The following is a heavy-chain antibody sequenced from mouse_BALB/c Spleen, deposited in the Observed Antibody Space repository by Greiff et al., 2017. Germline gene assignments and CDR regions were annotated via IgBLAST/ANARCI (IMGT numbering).Heavy chain of an antibody. Sequence: VQLVESGAELAKPGASVKMSCKASGYTFTSYWMHWVKQRPGQGLEWIGYINPSTGYTEYNQKFKDKATLTADKSSSTAYMQLSSLTSEDSAVYYCAPYGNYEWFAYWGQGTLVTVSA. CDR1: GYTFTSYW. V-gene: IGHV1-7*01. CDR2: INPSTGYT. CDR3: APYGNYEWFAY. D-gene: IGHD2-1*01. J-gene: IGHJ3*01.